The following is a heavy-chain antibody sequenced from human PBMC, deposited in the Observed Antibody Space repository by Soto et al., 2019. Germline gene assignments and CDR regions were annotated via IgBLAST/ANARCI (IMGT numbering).Heavy chain of an antibody. Sequence: PGGSLRLSCAASGFTLSSYGMHWVRQAPGKGLEWVAVIWYDGTNKYYADSVKGRFTISRDNSKNTLYLQMNSLRAEDTAVYYCAKDGEYSSGWYDWGQGTLVTVSS. CDR1: GFTLSSYG. CDR3: AKDGEYSSGWYD. J-gene: IGHJ4*02. V-gene: IGHV3-33*06. CDR2: IWYDGTNK. D-gene: IGHD6-19*01.